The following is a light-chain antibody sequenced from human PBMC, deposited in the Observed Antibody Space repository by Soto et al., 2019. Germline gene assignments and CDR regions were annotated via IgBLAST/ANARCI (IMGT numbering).Light chain of an antibody. CDR2: AAS. CDR1: QSMGSW. CDR3: QQYESYSPLT. Sequence: DIQMTQSPSTLSASVGDRVTMTCRASQSMGSWWAWSPQKPGKAPNLLIYAASILESGVPSRFSGSGSGTEFTPTISSMQPDDFVTNYCQQYESYSPLTFGRGTKVDI. J-gene: IGKJ4*01. V-gene: IGKV1-5*01.